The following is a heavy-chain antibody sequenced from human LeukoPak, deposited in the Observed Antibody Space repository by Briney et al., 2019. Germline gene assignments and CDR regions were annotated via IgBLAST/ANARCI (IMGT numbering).Heavy chain of an antibody. CDR1: GGSISSSSYY. J-gene: IGHJ4*02. V-gene: IGHV4-39*02. CDR2: IYYSGST. Sequence: SETLTLTCTVSGGSISSSSYYWGWIRQPPAKGLEWIGSIYYSGSTYYNPSLKSRVTISVDTSKNQFSLKLSSVTAADTAVYYCARESGWGLLTDYGDAFDYWGQGTLVTVSS. CDR3: ARESGWGLLTDYGDAFDY. D-gene: IGHD4-17*01.